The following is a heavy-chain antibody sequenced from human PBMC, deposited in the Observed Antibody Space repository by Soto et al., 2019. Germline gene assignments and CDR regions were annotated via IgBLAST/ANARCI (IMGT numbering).Heavy chain of an antibody. Sequence: GGSLRLSCAASGFTFSSYAMHWVRQAPGKGLEWVAVISYDGSNKYYADSVKGRFTISRDDSKNTLYLQMNSLRAEDTAVYYCARPSDILTGYYGSDYYYYGMDVWGQGTTVTVSS. J-gene: IGHJ6*02. CDR1: GFTFSSYA. D-gene: IGHD3-9*01. V-gene: IGHV3-30-3*01. CDR3: ARPSDILTGYYGSDYYYYGMDV. CDR2: ISYDGSNK.